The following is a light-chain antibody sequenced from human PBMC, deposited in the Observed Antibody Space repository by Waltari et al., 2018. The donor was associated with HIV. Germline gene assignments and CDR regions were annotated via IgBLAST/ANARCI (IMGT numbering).Light chain of an antibody. V-gene: IGKV4-1*01. CDR2: WSS. Sequence: DIVMTQSPDAVAVSLGERATMNCKSNQSLLYSSNNKNYLDWYQQKPGQPPKLLISWSSARNSAVPDRISLSGSGTDFSFTLCCQRAENVAVYYCHEYYRTVPLTLSAGTTVEL. CDR3: HEYYRTVPLT. J-gene: IGKJ4*01. CDR1: QSLLYSSNNKNY.